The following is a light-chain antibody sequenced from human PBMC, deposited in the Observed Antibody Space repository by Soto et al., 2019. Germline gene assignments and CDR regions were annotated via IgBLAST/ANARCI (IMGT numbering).Light chain of an antibody. CDR1: QGISSY. V-gene: IGKV1-9*01. CDR3: QQLNSYPLT. Sequence: IQLTQSPSSLSASVGDRVTITCRASQGISSYLAWYQQKPGQAPKLLIYAASTLPSGVPSRFSGSGSGTDFTLTISSLQPEDFATYYCQQLNSYPLTFGQGTKVDI. J-gene: IGKJ1*01. CDR2: AAS.